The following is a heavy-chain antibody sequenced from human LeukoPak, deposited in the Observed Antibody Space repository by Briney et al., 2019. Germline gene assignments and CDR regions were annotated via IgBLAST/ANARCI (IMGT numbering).Heavy chain of an antibody. CDR2: ISSSSSYI. CDR3: ARGCSSTSCKYGMDV. D-gene: IGHD2-2*01. V-gene: IGHV3-21*01. CDR1: GFTFSSYS. Sequence: GGSLRLSCAASGFTFSSYSMTWVRQAPGKGLEWVSSISSSSSYIYYADSVKGRFTISRDNAKNSLYLQMNSLRAEDTAVYYCARGCSSTSCKYGMDVWGQGTTVTVSS. J-gene: IGHJ6*02.